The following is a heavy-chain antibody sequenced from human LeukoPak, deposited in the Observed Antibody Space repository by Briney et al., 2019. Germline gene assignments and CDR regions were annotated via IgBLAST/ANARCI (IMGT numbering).Heavy chain of an antibody. Sequence: PSETLSLTCTVSGGSIRSYCWSWIRQPPGKGLEWIGYIYSSGSTNYNPSLKSRVTMSVDTSKNQFSLKLTSVTAADTAVYYCASLTSEGWYFDLWGRGTLVTVSS. D-gene: IGHD1-14*01. CDR1: GGSIRSYC. V-gene: IGHV4-59*08. CDR2: IYSSGST. J-gene: IGHJ2*01. CDR3: ASLTSEGWYFDL.